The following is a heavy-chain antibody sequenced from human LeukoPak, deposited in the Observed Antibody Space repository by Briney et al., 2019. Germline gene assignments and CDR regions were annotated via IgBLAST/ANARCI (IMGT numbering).Heavy chain of an antibody. CDR3: ARVGARSGSYYVGYYYYYMDV. J-gene: IGHJ6*03. D-gene: IGHD1-26*01. CDR2: ISAYNGNT. Sequence: ASVKVSCKASGYTFTSYGISWVRQAPGQGLEWMGWISAYNGNTNYAQKLQGRVTMTTDTSTSTAYMELRSLRSDDTAVYYCARVGARSGSYYVGYYYYYMDVWGKGTTVTISS. CDR1: GYTFTSYG. V-gene: IGHV1-18*01.